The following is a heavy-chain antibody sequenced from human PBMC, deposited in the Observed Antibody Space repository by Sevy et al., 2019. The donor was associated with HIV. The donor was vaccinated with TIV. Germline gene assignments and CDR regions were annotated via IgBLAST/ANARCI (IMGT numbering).Heavy chain of an antibody. CDR1: GFSLSTSGVG. Sequence: SGPTLVKPTQTLTLTCTFSGFSLSTSGVGVGWIRQPPGKALEWLALIYWDDDKRYSPSLKSRLTITKDTSKNQVVLXXXXXXXXXXXXXYCAHSVGMRYYYGSGSRNWFDPWGQGTLVTVSS. CDR3: AHSVGMRYYYGSGSRNWFDP. J-gene: IGHJ5*02. D-gene: IGHD3-10*01. CDR2: IYWDDDK. V-gene: IGHV2-5*02.